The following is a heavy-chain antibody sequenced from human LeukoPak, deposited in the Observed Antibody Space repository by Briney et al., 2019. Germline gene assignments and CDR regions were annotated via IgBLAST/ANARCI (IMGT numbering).Heavy chain of an antibody. D-gene: IGHD6-19*01. Sequence: ASVKVSCKASGYTFTSYAMHWVRQAPGQRLEWMGWINAGNGNTKYSQKFQGRVTITRDTSASTAYMELSSLRSEDTAVYYCARVSHSSGWYTFDYWGQGTLVTVSS. CDR3: ARVSHSSGWYTFDY. CDR2: INAGNGNT. CDR1: GYTFTSYA. V-gene: IGHV1-3*01. J-gene: IGHJ4*02.